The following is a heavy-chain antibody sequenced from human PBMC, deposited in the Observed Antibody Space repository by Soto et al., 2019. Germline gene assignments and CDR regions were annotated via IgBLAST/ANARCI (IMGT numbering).Heavy chain of an antibody. D-gene: IGHD2-15*01. V-gene: IGHV3-53*04. CDR3: ARGGDSSGCSCTLYYYYYYMDV. Sequence: GGSLRLSCAASGFTVSSNYMSWVRQAPGKGLEWVSVIYSGGSTYYGDSVKGRFTISRHNSKNRLYLQMNSLRAEDTAVYYCARGGDSSGCSCTLYYYYYYMDVWGKGTTVTVSS. CDR1: GFTVSSNY. CDR2: IYSGGST. J-gene: IGHJ6*03.